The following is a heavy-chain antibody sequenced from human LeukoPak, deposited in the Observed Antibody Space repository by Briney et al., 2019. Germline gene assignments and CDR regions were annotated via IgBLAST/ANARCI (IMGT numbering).Heavy chain of an antibody. CDR3: ARDLWDDSSGSTDY. CDR2: ISYGGSNK. D-gene: IGHD3-22*01. CDR1: GFTFSSYA. J-gene: IGHJ4*02. Sequence: GGSLRLSCAASGFTFSSYAMHWVRQAPGKGLEWVAVISYGGSNKYYADSVKGRFTISRDNSKNTLYLQMNSLRAEDTAVYYCARDLWDDSSGSTDYWGQGTLVTVSS. V-gene: IGHV3-30-3*01.